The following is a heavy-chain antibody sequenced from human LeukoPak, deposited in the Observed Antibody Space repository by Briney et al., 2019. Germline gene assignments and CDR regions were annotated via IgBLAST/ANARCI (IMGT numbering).Heavy chain of an antibody. D-gene: IGHD3-22*01. Sequence: GGSLRLSCAASGFTFRSYGMHWVRQAPGKGLEWVAVISYDGSNKYYADSVKGRFTISRDNSKNSLYLQMNSLRAEDTAVYYCARTYYYDSSGYYYPLYYFDYWGQGTLVTVSS. CDR1: GFTFRSYG. V-gene: IGHV3-30*12. CDR3: ARTYYYDSSGYYYPLYYFDY. J-gene: IGHJ4*02. CDR2: ISYDGSNK.